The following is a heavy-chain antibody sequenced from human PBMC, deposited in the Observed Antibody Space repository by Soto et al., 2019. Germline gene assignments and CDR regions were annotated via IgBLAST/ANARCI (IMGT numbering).Heavy chain of an antibody. CDR3: ARGCDSSGYTFDY. J-gene: IGHJ4*02. CDR1: GYTFTGYY. CDR2: INPNSGGT. D-gene: IGHD3-22*01. Sequence: APVEVSCKASGYTFTGYYRHWVRQDPGQGLEWMGWINPNSGGTNYAQKFQGRVTMTRDTSISTAYMELSRLRSDDTSVYYCARGCDSSGYTFDYWGQGTLVTVSS. V-gene: IGHV1-2*02.